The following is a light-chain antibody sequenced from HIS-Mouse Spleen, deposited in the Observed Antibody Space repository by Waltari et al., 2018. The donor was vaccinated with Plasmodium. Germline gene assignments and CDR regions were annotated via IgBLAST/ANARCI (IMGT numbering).Light chain of an antibody. V-gene: IGKV3-11*01. CDR2: DAS. J-gene: IGKJ4*01. Sequence: EIVLTQSPATLSLSPGERATLSCRASQSVSSYLAWYQPQPGQAPRLLIYDASNRATGIPARFSGSGSGTDFTLTISSLEPEDFAVYYCQQRSNWPRVLTFGGGTKVEIK. CDR3: QQRSNWPRVLT. CDR1: QSVSSY.